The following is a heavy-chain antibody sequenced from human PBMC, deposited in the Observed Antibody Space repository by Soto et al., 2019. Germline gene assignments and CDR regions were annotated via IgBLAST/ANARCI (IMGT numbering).Heavy chain of an antibody. CDR1: GFTFSSYL. Sequence: QVQLVESGGGVVQPGRSLRLSCATSGFTFSSYLIHWVRQTPDKGLEWVAFISRDGSNEYYADSVKGRFTISRDNSKNTLYLEMNGLRAEDTAVYYCARDDEGGSDCDLGSWGQGTLVTVSS. J-gene: IGHJ4*02. CDR3: ARDDEGGSDCDLGS. V-gene: IGHV3-30-3*01. D-gene: IGHD3-10*01. CDR2: ISRDGSNE.